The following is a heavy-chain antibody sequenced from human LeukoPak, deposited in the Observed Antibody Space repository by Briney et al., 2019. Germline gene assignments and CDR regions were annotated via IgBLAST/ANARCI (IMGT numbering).Heavy chain of an antibody. J-gene: IGHJ4*02. D-gene: IGHD5-18*01. CDR1: GFTFSSYG. V-gene: IGHV3-33*01. CDR2: IWYDGSNK. Sequence: GGSLRLSCAASGFTFSSYGMHWVRQASGKGLEWVAVIWYDGSNKYYADSVKGRFTISRDNSKNTLYLQMNSLRAEDTAVYYCARPRGYSYGSYYFDYWGQGTLVTVSS. CDR3: ARPRGYSYGSYYFDY.